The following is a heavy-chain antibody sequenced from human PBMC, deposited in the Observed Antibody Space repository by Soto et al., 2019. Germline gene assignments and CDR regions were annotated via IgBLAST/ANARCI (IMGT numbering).Heavy chain of an antibody. D-gene: IGHD2-8*01. CDR2: ISGNGGST. CDR1: GFTFSYYA. Sequence: GGSLRLSCAASGFTFSYYAMSWARQAPGKGLDWVSAISGNGGSTYYADSVKGRFTISRDNSKNTLYLQMNSLRVDDTALYYCAKESQHDGIWTFDSCGQGTLVPVSS. V-gene: IGHV3-23*01. CDR3: AKESQHDGIWTFDS. J-gene: IGHJ4*02.